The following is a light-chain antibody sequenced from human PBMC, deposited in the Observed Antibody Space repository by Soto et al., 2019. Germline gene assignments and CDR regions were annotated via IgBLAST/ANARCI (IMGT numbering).Light chain of an antibody. CDR1: QTINNNF. CDR3: QQYGSSPPYT. J-gene: IGKJ2*01. Sequence: ESVMTQSPGTLSLSPGERATLSCRASQTINNNFLGWYQQKPGQPPRLLIFAASRRATGIPDRFSGSGSGTDFTLTVSRLEPGDFGVYYCQQYGSSPPYTFGQGTKLDIK. V-gene: IGKV3-20*01. CDR2: AAS.